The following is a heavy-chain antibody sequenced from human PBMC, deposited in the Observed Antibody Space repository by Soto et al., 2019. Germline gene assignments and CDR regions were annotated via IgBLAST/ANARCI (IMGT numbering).Heavy chain of an antibody. CDR2: IYYSGST. J-gene: IGHJ4*02. D-gene: IGHD6-13*01. CDR3: ARAQAYSSSCLYY. Sequence: PSEALSLTCTVSGGSISSYYWSWIRQPPGKGLEWIGYIYYSGSTNYNPSLKSRVTISVDTSKNQFSLKLSSVTAADTAVYYWARAQAYSSSCLYYWGQGTLVTVSS. V-gene: IGHV4-59*01. CDR1: GGSISSYY.